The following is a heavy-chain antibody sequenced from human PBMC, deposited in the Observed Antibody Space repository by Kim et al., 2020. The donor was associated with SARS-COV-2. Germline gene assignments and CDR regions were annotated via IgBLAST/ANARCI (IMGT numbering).Heavy chain of an antibody. J-gene: IGHJ3*02. CDR2: ISYDGSNK. V-gene: IGHV3-30*18. CDR1: GFTFSSYG. Sequence: GGSLRLSCAASGFTFSSYGMHWVRQAPGKGLEWVAVISYDGSNKYYADSVKGRFTISRDNSKNTLYLQMNSLRAEDTAVYYCAKETYYYDSSGYSTGAFDIWGQGTMVTVSS. D-gene: IGHD3-22*01. CDR3: AKETYYYDSSGYSTGAFDI.